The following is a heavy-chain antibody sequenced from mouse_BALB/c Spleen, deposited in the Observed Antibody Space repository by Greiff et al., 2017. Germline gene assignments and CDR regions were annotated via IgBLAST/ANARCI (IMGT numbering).Heavy chain of an antibody. D-gene: IGHD2-3*01. CDR3: ARSDGYYFWFAY. CDR2: ISSGSSTI. V-gene: IGHV5-17*02. CDR1: GFTFSSFG. J-gene: IGHJ3*01. Sequence: EVQGVESGGGLVQPGGSRKLSCAASGFTFSSFGMHWVRQAPEKGLEWVAYISSGSSTIYYADTVKGRFTISRDNPKNTLFLQMTSLRSEDTAMYYCARSDGYYFWFAYWGQGTLVTVSA.